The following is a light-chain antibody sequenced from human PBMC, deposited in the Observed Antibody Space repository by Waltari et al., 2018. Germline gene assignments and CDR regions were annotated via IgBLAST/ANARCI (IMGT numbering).Light chain of an antibody. V-gene: IGKV3-11*01. J-gene: IGKJ2*01. CDR3: HQHNNWPYT. Sequence: ELVLTQSPATLSFFPGERVTLSCRASQSVSRYMAWYQQKPGQAPRLLIYDISNRATGIPARFSGSGSGSDFTLTISSLEPEDFAVYYCHQHNNWPYTFGQGTKLEI. CDR1: QSVSRY. CDR2: DIS.